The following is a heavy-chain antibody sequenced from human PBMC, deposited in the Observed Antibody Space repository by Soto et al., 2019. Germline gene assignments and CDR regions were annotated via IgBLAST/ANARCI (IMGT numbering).Heavy chain of an antibody. D-gene: IGHD2-2*01. CDR3: AKLGSSSWSPHYYFDY. J-gene: IGHJ4*02. CDR2: ITDSGDDT. Sequence: PGGSLRLSCAASGFTFNNYAMGWVRQAPGKGLEWVSAITDSGDDTYYIDSVKGRFTISRDNSKSTLYLQMNSLRAADTAIYYCAKLGSSSWSPHYYFDYWGQGTLVTVSS. V-gene: IGHV3-23*01. CDR1: GFTFNNYA.